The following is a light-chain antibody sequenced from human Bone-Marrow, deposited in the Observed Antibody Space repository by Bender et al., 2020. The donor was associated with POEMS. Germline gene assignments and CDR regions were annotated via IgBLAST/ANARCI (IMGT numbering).Light chain of an antibody. J-gene: IGLJ3*02. V-gene: IGLV1-40*01. CDR3: QSYDNSLGGWV. CDR2: GYN. Sequence: QSVLTQPASVSAAPGQSVTISCTGGSSNIGGGYDINWYQHLPGTAPKLLIYGYNNRPSGVPDRFSGSKSGTSASLAITGLQAEDEGDYYCQSYDNSLGGWVFGGGTKLTVL. CDR1: SSNIGGGYD.